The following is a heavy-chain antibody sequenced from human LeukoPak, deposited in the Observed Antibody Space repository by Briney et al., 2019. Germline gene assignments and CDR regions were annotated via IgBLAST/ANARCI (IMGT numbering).Heavy chain of an antibody. CDR3: ARTRFVSSTFRGFDP. Sequence: SVKVSCKASGGTFSSYAISWVRQAPGQGLEWMGRIIPIFGTANYAQKFQGRVTITTDESTSTAYMELSSLRSEDTAVYYCARTRFVSSTFRGFDPWGQGTLITVSS. J-gene: IGHJ5*02. D-gene: IGHD2-2*01. CDR2: IIPIFGTA. V-gene: IGHV1-69*05. CDR1: GGTFSSYA.